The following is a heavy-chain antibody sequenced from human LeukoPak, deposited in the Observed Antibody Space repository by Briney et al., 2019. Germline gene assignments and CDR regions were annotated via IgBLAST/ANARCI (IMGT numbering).Heavy chain of an antibody. V-gene: IGHV3-33*01. Sequence: GGSLRLSCAASGFTFSSHGMHWVRQAPGKGLEWVAVIWYDGSNKYYADSVKGRFTISRDNSKNTLYLQMNSLRAEDTAVYYCARGKRGLPPANFDYWGQGTLVTVSS. CDR2: IWYDGSNK. CDR1: GFTFSSHG. J-gene: IGHJ4*02. CDR3: ARGKRGLPPANFDY. D-gene: IGHD2-8*01.